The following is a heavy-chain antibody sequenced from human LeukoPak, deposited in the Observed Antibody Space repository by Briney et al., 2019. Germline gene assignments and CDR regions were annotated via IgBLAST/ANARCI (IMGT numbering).Heavy chain of an antibody. D-gene: IGHD3-22*01. CDR3: ARFSTMIVVVTTPGFDY. Sequence: ASAKVSCKASGYTFTGYYMHWVRQAPGQGLEWMGWINPNSGGTNYAQKFQGRVTMTRDTSVSTAYMELSRLRSDDTAVYYCARFSTMIVVVTTPGFDYWGQGTLVTVSS. CDR1: GYTFTGYY. J-gene: IGHJ4*02. CDR2: INPNSGGT. V-gene: IGHV1-2*02.